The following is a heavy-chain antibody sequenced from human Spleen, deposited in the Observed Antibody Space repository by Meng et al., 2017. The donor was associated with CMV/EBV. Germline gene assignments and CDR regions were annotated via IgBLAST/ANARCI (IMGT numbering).Heavy chain of an antibody. CDR3: ARGFPTSSSLVSFRWLDP. CDR2: IIPDLGIA. CDR1: TFSSYA. J-gene: IGHJ5*02. D-gene: IGHD3-22*01. Sequence: TFSSYAISWVRPAPGQGLEWMGGIIPDLGIAKYAQNFQGRIAIIADKSTSTTHMELSSLRSDDTAVYYCARGFPTSSSLVSFRWLDPWGPGTLVTVSS. V-gene: IGHV1-69*10.